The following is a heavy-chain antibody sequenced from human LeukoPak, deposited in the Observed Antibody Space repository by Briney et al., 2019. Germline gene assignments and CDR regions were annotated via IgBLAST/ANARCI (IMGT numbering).Heavy chain of an antibody. Sequence: SETLSLTCTVSGGSISSYYWSWIRQPPGKGLEWIGYIYYSGSTNYNPSLKSRVTISVDTSKNQFSLKLSSVTAADTAVYYCARDRGVGYCSGGSCYSAAFDIWGQGTMVTVSS. CDR1: GGSISSYY. CDR2: IYYSGST. CDR3: ARDRGVGYCSGGSCYSAAFDI. D-gene: IGHD2-15*01. V-gene: IGHV4-59*01. J-gene: IGHJ3*02.